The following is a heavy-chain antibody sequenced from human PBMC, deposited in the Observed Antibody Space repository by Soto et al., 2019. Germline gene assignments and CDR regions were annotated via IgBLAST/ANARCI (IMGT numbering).Heavy chain of an antibody. CDR2: ISSSGSTT. CDR1: GFIFSNYY. Sequence: QVQLVESGGGLVKSGGSLRLSCAASGFIFSNYYLTWIRQAPGRGLEWISYISSSGSTTDYADSVKGRFTISRDNSKNSLYLQMDFLRADDTAVYYCAKGVAVARYDYGLDVWGQGTTVSVSS. V-gene: IGHV3-11*01. CDR3: AKGVAVARYDYGLDV. J-gene: IGHJ6*02. D-gene: IGHD6-19*01.